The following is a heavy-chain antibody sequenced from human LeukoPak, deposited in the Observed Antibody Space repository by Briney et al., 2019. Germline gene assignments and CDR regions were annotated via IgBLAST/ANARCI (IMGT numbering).Heavy chain of an antibody. D-gene: IGHD4/OR15-4a*01. CDR2: ISDTAGTT. Sequence: GGSLRLSCAASGFSFTNHAMSWVRQAPGEGLQWVSTISDTAGTTFYADSVRGRFTISGDVSNNTLYLQMGGLRADDTAVYYCARGGAYDYGVLDAWGQGTLVTVSS. CDR3: ARGGAYDYGVLDA. CDR1: GFSFTNHA. V-gene: IGHV3-23*01. J-gene: IGHJ5*02.